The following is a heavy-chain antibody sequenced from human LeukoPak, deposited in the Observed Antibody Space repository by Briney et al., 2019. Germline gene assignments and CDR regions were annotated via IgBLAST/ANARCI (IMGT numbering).Heavy chain of an antibody. D-gene: IGHD3-22*01. CDR1: GFTFDDYA. Sequence: GRSLRLSCAASGFTFDDYAMHWVRQAPGKGLEWVSGISWNSGSIGYADSVKGRFTISRDNAKNSLYLQMNSLRAEDTALYYCAKGVDSSGTYYYYGMDVWGQGTTVTVSS. J-gene: IGHJ6*02. CDR3: AKGVDSSGTYYYYGMDV. V-gene: IGHV3-9*01. CDR2: ISWNSGSI.